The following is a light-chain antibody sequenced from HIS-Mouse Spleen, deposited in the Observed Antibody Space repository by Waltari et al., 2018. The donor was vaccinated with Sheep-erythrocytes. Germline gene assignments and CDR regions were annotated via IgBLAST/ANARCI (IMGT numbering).Light chain of an antibody. J-gene: IGLJ2*01. CDR3: QSYDSSLSGSV. CDR1: SPNIGAGYD. V-gene: IGLV1-40*01. CDR2: GNS. Sequence: QSVLTQPPSVSGAPGQRVTISCTGCSPNIGAGYDGDWYQQLPGTAPKPLLYGNSNRPSGVPDRFSGSKSGTSASLAITGLQAEDEADYYCQSYDSSLSGSVFGGGTKLTVL.